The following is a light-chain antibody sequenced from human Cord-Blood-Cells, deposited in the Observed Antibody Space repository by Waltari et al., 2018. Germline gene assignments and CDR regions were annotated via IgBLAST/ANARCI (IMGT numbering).Light chain of an antibody. CDR2: DAS. CDR1: QSISSW. V-gene: IGKV1-5*01. CDR3: QQYNSYSLT. J-gene: IGKJ2*01. Sequence: DIQMTQSPSTLSASVGDRVTITCRASQSISSWLDWYQQKPGKAPKLLIYDASSLESGVPSRFSGSGSGTEFTLTISSLQPDDFATYYCQQYNSYSLTFGQGTKLEIK.